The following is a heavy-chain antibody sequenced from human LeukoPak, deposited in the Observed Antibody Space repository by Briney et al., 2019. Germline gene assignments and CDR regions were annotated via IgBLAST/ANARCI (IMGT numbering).Heavy chain of an antibody. CDR1: GGSISSSSYY. D-gene: IGHD2-15*01. J-gene: IGHJ4*02. Sequence: PSETLSLTCTVSGGSISSSSYYWGWIRQPPGKGLEWIGSIYYSGSTYYNPSLKSRVTTSVDTSKNQFSLNLSSVTAADTAVYYCAGSYCSGDNCYFYRSWGQGTLVTVSS. CDR3: AGSYCSGDNCYFYRS. V-gene: IGHV4-39*01. CDR2: IYYSGST.